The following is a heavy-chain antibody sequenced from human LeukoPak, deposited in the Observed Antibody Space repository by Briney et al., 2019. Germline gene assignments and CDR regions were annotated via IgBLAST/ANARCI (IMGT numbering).Heavy chain of an antibody. CDR1: GFTFSSYV. D-gene: IGHD3-3*01. J-gene: IGHJ4*02. CDR3: ARGLPGSGYYYFDS. Sequence: PGGSLRLSCAASGFTFSSYVMSWVRQAPGKGLEWVSAISGSGGSTYYADSVKGRLTISRDNSKNTLYLQMNSLRAEDTAVYFCARGLPGSGYYYFDSWGQGTLVTVSS. CDR2: ISGSGGST. V-gene: IGHV3-23*01.